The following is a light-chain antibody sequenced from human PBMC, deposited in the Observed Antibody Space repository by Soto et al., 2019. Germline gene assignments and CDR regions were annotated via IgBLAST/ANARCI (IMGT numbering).Light chain of an antibody. CDR3: CSYAASSTLV. CDR2: EVS. V-gene: IGLV2-23*02. CDR1: SSDVGSYNL. J-gene: IGLJ2*01. Sequence: QSALTQPASVSGSPGQSITISCTGTSSDVGSYNLVSWYQQHPGKAPKLMIYEVSKRHSGVSNRFSGSKSGNTASLTISGLQAEDEADYYCCSYAASSTLVFGGGTKLTVL.